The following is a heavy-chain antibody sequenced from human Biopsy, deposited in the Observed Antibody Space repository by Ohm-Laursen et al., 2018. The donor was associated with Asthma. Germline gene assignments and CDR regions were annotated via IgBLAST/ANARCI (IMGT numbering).Heavy chain of an antibody. Sequence: GSLRLSCAASGFTFRSYAMHWVRQAPGKGLEWVSYISSSSSTIYYADSVKGRFTISRDNAKNSLYLQMNSLRAEDTAVYYCARDANIYYDSSGYYYNYYYGMDVWGQGTTVTVSS. D-gene: IGHD3-22*01. J-gene: IGHJ6*02. CDR2: ISSSSSTI. CDR1: GFTFRSYA. V-gene: IGHV3-48*01. CDR3: ARDANIYYDSSGYYYNYYYGMDV.